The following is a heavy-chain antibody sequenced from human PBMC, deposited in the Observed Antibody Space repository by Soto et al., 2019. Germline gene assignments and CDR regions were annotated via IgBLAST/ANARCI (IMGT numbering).Heavy chain of an antibody. J-gene: IGHJ6*02. CDR3: EGGRIVVVGSRAYYGMDV. CDR2: IIPVFGLV. Sequence: QVHLLLQSGAEVKKPGSSVKVSCKASGGTPSNSAISWVRQAPGQGREWMGGIIPVFGLVKYAQNFQGRVTITADESTNTAYMELSSLRPEDTAVYYCEGGRIVVVGSRAYYGMDVWGQGTTVTVSS. D-gene: IGHD3-22*01. CDR1: GGTPSNSA. V-gene: IGHV1-69*01.